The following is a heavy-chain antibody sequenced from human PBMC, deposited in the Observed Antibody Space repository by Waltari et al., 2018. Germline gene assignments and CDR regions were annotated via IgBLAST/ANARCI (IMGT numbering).Heavy chain of an antibody. D-gene: IGHD2-21*02. CDR2: IYTSGST. CDR3: ARDAEYCGGDCYSNDAFDI. Sequence: QVQLQESGPGLVKPSETLSLTCTVSGGSISSYYWSWIRQPAGKGLEWIGRIYTSGSTNYNPSLKRRVTMSVDTANNQFSLKLSSVTAADTAVYYCARDAEYCGGDCYSNDAFDIWGQGTMVTVSS. J-gene: IGHJ3*02. V-gene: IGHV4-4*07. CDR1: GGSISSYY.